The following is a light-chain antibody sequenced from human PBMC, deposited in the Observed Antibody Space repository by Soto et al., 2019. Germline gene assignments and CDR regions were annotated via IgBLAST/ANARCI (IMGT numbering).Light chain of an antibody. CDR2: DVS. CDR1: SSDVGGYSY. J-gene: IGLJ2*01. Sequence: QSALTQPASVSGSPGQSITISCTGTSSDVGGYSYVSWYQQHPGKAPKIMIYDVSNRPSGVSNRFSGSKSGNTASLTISGLQAEDEADYYCSSYTSSSTVVFGGGTQLTVL. CDR3: SSYTSSSTVV. V-gene: IGLV2-14*01.